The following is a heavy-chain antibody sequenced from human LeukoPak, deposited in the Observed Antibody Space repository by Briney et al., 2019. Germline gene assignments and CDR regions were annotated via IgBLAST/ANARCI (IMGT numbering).Heavy chain of an antibody. CDR3: ARRSSWYGALNYFDY. CDR2: INHSGST. CDR1: GGSFSGYY. D-gene: IGHD6-13*01. Sequence: PSETLSLTCAVYGGSFSGYYWSWIRQPPGKGLEWIGEINHSGSTNYNPSLKSRVTISVDTSKNQFSLKLSSVTAADTAVYYCARRSSWYGALNYFDYWGQGTLVTVSS. J-gene: IGHJ4*02. V-gene: IGHV4-34*01.